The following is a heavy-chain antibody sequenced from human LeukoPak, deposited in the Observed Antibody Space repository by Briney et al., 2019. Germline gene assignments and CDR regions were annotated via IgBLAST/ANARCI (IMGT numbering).Heavy chain of an antibody. J-gene: IGHJ4*02. V-gene: IGHV1-2*02. CDR1: GYTFTGYY. CDR2: INPNSGGT. Sequence: ASVKVSCTASGYTFTGYYMHWVRQAPGQGLEWMGWINPNSGGTNYAQKFQGRVTMTRDTSISTAYMELSRLRSDDTAVYYCARGLYGSGSYSDYWGQGTLVTVSS. CDR3: ARGLYGSGSYSDY. D-gene: IGHD3-10*01.